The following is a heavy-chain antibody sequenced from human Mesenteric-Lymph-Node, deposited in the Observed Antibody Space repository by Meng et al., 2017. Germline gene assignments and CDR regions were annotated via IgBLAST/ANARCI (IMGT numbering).Heavy chain of an antibody. CDR1: GYTFTGYY. Sequence: GESLKISCKASGYTFTGYYMHWVRQAPGQGLEWMGWINPNSGGTNYAQKFQGRVTMTRDTSISTAYMELSRLRSDDTAVYYCASPSHYYDSSGYGAFDIWGQGTMVTVSS. J-gene: IGHJ3*02. CDR3: ASPSHYYDSSGYGAFDI. CDR2: INPNSGGT. V-gene: IGHV1-2*02. D-gene: IGHD3-22*01.